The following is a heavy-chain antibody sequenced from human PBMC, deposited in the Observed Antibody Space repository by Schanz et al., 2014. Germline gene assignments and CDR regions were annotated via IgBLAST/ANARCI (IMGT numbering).Heavy chain of an antibody. CDR1: GASVSSDNW. CDR3: ARGYGDSPTDF. D-gene: IGHD4-17*01. J-gene: IGHJ4*02. V-gene: IGHV4-4*02. Sequence: QVQLEESGAGLVKPSGTLSLTCAVSGASVSSDNWWNWVRQPPGKGLEWIGEIYDSGNTNYNPSLKSRVPMSVDDSKNPFSLHLTSVTAADTAVYYCARGYGDSPTDFWGQGTLVTVSS. CDR2: IYDSGNT.